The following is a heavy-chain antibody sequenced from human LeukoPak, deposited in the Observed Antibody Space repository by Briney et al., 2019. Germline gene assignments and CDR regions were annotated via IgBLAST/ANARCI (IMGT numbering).Heavy chain of an antibody. J-gene: IGHJ5*02. CDR2: ISWNSGSI. V-gene: IGHV3-9*01. Sequence: GGSLRLSCAASGFTFDDYAMHWVRQAPGQGLEGVSGISWNSGSIGYADSVKGRFTISRDNAKNSLYLQMTSLRAEDTALYYCAKDSGPYYYGSGSYSYGRGTGWFDPWGQGTLVTVSS. D-gene: IGHD3-10*01. CDR3: AKDSGPYYYGSGSYSYGRGTGWFDP. CDR1: GFTFDDYA.